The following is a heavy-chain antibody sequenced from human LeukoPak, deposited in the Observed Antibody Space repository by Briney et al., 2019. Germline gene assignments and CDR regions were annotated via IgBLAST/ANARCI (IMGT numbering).Heavy chain of an antibody. CDR3: AREPTMGVPGWFDP. CDR1: GYDFINYY. Sequence: ASVKVSCKSSGYDFINYYMHWVRQAPGQGLEWMGWISAYNGNTKYEQKLQGRVTMTTDTSTSTAYIELRSLRSDDTAVYYCAREPTMGVPGWFDPWGQGTLVTVSS. D-gene: IGHD3-10*01. CDR2: ISAYNGNT. J-gene: IGHJ5*02. V-gene: IGHV1-18*01.